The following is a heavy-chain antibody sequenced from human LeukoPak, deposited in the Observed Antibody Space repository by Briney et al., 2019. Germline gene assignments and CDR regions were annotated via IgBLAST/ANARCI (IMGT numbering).Heavy chain of an antibody. CDR3: VHDIVVVPAADDAFDI. D-gene: IGHD2-2*01. CDR1: GGTFSSYA. V-gene: IGHV1-69*04. Sequence: VASVTLSCKASGGTFSSYAFSWVRQAPGPGIEWMGRIIPILGMANYAQRFQGRVRITADKSTSTAYMELSSLSSEDTAVYYCVHDIVVVPAADDAFDIWGQGTMVTVSS. J-gene: IGHJ3*02. CDR2: IIPILGMA.